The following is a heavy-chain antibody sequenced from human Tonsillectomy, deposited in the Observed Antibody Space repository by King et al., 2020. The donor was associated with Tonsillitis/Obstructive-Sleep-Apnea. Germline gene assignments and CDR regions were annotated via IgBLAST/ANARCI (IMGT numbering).Heavy chain of an antibody. Sequence: VQLVESGGGLIQPGGSLRLSCAASGFTVSSNYMSWVRQAPGKGLEWVSVIYSGGSTYYADSVKGRFTISRDNSKNTLYLQMNSLRAEDTAVYYCARGTTVTTSRGDCFAYWGQGPLVTVPS. D-gene: IGHD4-17*01. CDR1: GFTVSSNY. J-gene: IGHJ4*02. CDR2: IYSGGST. V-gene: IGHV3-53*01. CDR3: ARGTTVTTSRGDCFAY.